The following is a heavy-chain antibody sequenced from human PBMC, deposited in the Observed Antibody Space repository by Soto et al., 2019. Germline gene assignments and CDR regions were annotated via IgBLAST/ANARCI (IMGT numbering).Heavy chain of an antibody. CDR2: IYHSGST. V-gene: IGHV4-4*02. J-gene: IGHJ4*02. Sequence: SQILPLTCAVSGGSISSSNWWSWVRQSPGKGLEWIGEIYHSGSTNYNPSLKSRVTMSVDKSKDQFSLNLNSVTAADTAVYYRAREASNNSPCYFDYWGQGTLVTVSS. CDR3: AREASNNSPCYFDY. D-gene: IGHD1-1*01. CDR1: GGSISSSNW.